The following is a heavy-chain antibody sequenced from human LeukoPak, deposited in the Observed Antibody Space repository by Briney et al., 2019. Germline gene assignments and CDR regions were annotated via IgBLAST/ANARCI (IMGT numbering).Heavy chain of an antibody. CDR1: GYSFTSYW. D-gene: IGHD2-2*02. Sequence: GEYLKISCKGSGYSFTSYWIGWVRQMPGKGLEWMGIIYPGDSDTRYSPSFQGQVTITADKSISTAYLQWSSLKASDTAMYYCARRGFKGCSSPSCYTVDCFDPWGQGTLVTVSS. V-gene: IGHV5-51*01. CDR2: IYPGDSDT. J-gene: IGHJ5*02. CDR3: ARRGFKGCSSPSCYTVDCFDP.